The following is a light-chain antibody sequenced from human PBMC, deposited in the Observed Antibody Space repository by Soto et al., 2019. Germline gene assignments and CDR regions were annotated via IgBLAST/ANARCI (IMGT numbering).Light chain of an antibody. Sequence: EIVLTQSPATLSVSPGDRATLSCRASESVSSNVAWYQQKPGQTPRLLIYGASHRATGVPPRFSGSRSGTEFTLTISRLQSEDFAVYYCQKYFNWPPYTFGQGTKVDIK. CDR1: ESVSSN. J-gene: IGKJ2*01. V-gene: IGKV3-15*01. CDR2: GAS. CDR3: QKYFNWPPYT.